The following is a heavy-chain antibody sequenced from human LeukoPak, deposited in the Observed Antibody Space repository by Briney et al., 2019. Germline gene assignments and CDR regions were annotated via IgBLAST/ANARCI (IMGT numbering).Heavy chain of an antibody. Sequence: GASVKVSCKASGFTFTSSAVQWVRQARGQRLEWIGWIVVGSGNTNYAQKFQERVTITRDMSTSTAYLELSSLRSEDTAVYYCAARSSYSSGWNFDYWGRGTLVTVSS. CDR3: AARSSYSSGWNFDY. CDR1: GFTFTSSA. D-gene: IGHD6-19*01. J-gene: IGHJ4*02. CDR2: IVVGSGNT. V-gene: IGHV1-58*01.